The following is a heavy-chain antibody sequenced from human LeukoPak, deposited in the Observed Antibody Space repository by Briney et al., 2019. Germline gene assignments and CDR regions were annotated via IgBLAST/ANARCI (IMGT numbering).Heavy chain of an antibody. Sequence: PGGSLRLSCAASGFTVSSNYMSWVRQAPGKGLEWVSVIYSGGSTYYADSVKGRFTISRDNSKNTLCLQMNSLRAEDTAVYYCARVSGYWAFDIWGQGTMVTVSS. CDR2: IYSGGST. J-gene: IGHJ3*02. CDR3: ARVSGYWAFDI. D-gene: IGHD5-12*01. CDR1: GFTVSSNY. V-gene: IGHV3-53*01.